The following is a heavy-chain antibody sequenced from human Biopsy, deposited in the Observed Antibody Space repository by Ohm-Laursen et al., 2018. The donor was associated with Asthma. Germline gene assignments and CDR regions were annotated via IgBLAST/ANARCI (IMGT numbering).Heavy chain of an antibody. D-gene: IGHD3-22*01. Sequence: SVKVSCKASGGSFSNFAFSWVRQATGHGLEWMGTILTKFDITSYAEKFQGRVTITADKSTSTTYMELSRLRSEDTAVYYCARSYDTDSYPVLVLDYWGQGTLVTVSS. CDR2: ILTKFDIT. V-gene: IGHV1-69*04. J-gene: IGHJ4*02. CDR1: GGSFSNFA. CDR3: ARSYDTDSYPVLVLDY.